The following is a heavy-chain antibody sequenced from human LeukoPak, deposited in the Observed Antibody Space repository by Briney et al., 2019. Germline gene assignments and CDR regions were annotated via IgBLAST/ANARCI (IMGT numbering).Heavy chain of an antibody. CDR3: ARGEYSSNDY. V-gene: IGHV4-4*07. J-gene: IGHJ4*02. CDR2: IYSSGST. D-gene: IGHD4-11*01. CDR1: GGSISSYF. Sequence: PSETLSLTCTVSGGSISSYFWTWIRQPAGKGLEWIGRIYSSGSTNYNPSLKSRVTMSVDTSKNQFSLKLSSVTAADTAVYFCARGEYSSNDYWGQGTLVIVSS.